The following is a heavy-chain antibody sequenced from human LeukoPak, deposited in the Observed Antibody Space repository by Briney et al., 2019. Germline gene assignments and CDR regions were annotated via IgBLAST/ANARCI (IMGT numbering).Heavy chain of an antibody. CDR2: ISGSGGST. J-gene: IGHJ4*02. Sequence: PGGSLRLSCAASGFTFSSYGMSWVRQAPGKGLEWVSAISGSGGSTYYADSVKGRFTISRDNSKNTLYLQMNSLRAEDTAVYYCAYMITFGGVKPWGQGTLVTVSS. CDR1: GFTFSSYG. D-gene: IGHD3-16*01. V-gene: IGHV3-23*01. CDR3: AYMITFGGVKP.